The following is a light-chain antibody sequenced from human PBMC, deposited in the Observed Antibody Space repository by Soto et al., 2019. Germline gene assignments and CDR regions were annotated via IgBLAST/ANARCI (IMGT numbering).Light chain of an antibody. CDR1: QGISSY. J-gene: IGKJ4*01. V-gene: IGKV1-9*01. Sequence: DIQLTQSPSFLSASVGDRVTITCRASQGISSYLAWYQQKPGKAPKLLIYAASTLQSGVPSMFSGSGSGTEFTLTISSLQPEDFATYYCQQLNSDPLFGGGTKVEIK. CDR2: AAS. CDR3: QQLNSDPL.